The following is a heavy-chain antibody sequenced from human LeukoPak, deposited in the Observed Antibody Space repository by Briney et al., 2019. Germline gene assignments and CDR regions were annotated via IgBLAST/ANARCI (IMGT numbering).Heavy chain of an antibody. D-gene: IGHD6-13*01. J-gene: IGHJ5*02. Sequence: GASVKVSCTASGYTFTNYDINWVRQAPGQGLEWMGWINSNSGDTAYAQKFQGRVTITRNTSINTAHMELSSLRSEDTAVYYCVRRIVAAGYNWFDPWGQGTLVTVSS. V-gene: IGHV1-8*01. CDR1: GYTFTNYD. CDR2: INSNSGDT. CDR3: VRRIVAAGYNWFDP.